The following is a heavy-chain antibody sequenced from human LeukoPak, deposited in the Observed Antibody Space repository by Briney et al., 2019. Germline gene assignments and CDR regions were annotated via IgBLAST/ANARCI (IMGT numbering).Heavy chain of an antibody. CDR2: ISSSSSYI. CDR1: GFTFSSYS. D-gene: IGHD3-16*01. V-gene: IGHV3-21*01. CDR3: ARAQGGKGAAFDI. Sequence: PGGSLRLSCAASGFTFSSYSMNWVRQAPGKGLEWVSSISSSSSYIYYADSVKGRFTISRDNAKNSLYLQMNSLRAEDTAVYYCARAQGGKGAAFDIWGQGTMVTVSS. J-gene: IGHJ3*02.